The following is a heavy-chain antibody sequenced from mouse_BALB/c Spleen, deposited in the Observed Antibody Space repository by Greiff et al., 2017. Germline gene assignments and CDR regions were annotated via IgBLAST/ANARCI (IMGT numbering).Heavy chain of an antibody. D-gene: IGHD2-1*01. CDR2: ISSGGSYT. CDR1: GFTFSSYT. Sequence: DVKLQESGGGLVKPGGSLKLSCAASGFTFSSYTMSWVRQTPEKRLEWVATISSGGSYTYYPDSVKGRFTISRDNAKNTLYLQMSSLQSEDTAMYYCTRGPLYGNWFAYWGQGTLVTVSA. V-gene: IGHV5-6-4*01. CDR3: TRGPLYGNWFAY. J-gene: IGHJ3*01.